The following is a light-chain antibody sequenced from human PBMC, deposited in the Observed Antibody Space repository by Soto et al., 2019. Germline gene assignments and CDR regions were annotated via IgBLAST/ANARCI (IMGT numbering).Light chain of an antibody. CDR3: SSYTSSSTLYV. J-gene: IGLJ1*01. CDR1: SSDVGGYKY. V-gene: IGLV2-14*01. CDR2: EVS. Sequence: QSVLTQPASVSGSPGQSITISCTGVSSDVGGYKYVSWYQQHPGKAPKVMIYEVSNRPSGVSNRFSGSKSGNTASLTISGLQAEDEADYYCSSYTSSSTLYVFGTGTKLTVL.